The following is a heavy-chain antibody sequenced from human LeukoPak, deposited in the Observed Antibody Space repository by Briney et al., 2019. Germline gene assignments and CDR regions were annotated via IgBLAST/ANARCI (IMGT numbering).Heavy chain of an antibody. CDR2: ISPSGGST. CDR1: GYTFTSNY. CDR3: ARFLAGGYSGYDDDY. J-gene: IGHJ4*02. V-gene: IGHV1-2*02. D-gene: IGHD5-12*01. Sequence: ASVKVSCKAFGYTFTSNYMHWVRQAPGQGPEWMGVISPSGGSTTYAQKFQGRVTMTRDTSISTAYMELSRLRSDDTAVYYCARFLAGGYSGYDDDYWGQGTLVTVSS.